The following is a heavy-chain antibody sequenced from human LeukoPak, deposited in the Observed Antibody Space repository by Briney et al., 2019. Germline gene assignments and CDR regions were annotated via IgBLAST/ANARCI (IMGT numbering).Heavy chain of an antibody. CDR1: GFTFSNYA. J-gene: IGHJ4*02. CDR2: ISYDGSNK. D-gene: IGHD4-17*01. CDR3: ASIALSTVTTFDY. Sequence: GGSLRLSCAASGFTFSNYAMHWVRQAPGKGLERVAVISYDGSNKYYADSVKGRFTISRDNSENTLYLQMNSLRAEDTAVYYCASIALSTVTTFDYWGQGTLVTVSS. V-gene: IGHV3-30-3*01.